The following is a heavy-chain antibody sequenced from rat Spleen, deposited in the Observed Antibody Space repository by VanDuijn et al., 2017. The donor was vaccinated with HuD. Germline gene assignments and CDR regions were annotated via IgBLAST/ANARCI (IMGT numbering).Heavy chain of an antibody. CDR1: GFTFSNYD. Sequence: EVQLVESDGGLVQPGRSLKLSCAASGFTFSNYDMAWVRQAPKKGLEWVAYIGYDGGVTYYRDSVKGRFTISRDNAQSTLYLQMDSLRSEDTATYYCARRHYGYTDYFDYWGQGVMVTVSS. J-gene: IGHJ2*01. V-gene: IGHV5-29*01. CDR3: ARRHYGYTDYFDY. D-gene: IGHD1-9*01. CDR2: IGYDGGVT.